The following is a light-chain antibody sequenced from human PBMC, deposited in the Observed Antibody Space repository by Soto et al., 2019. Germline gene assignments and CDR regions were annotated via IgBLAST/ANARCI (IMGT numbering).Light chain of an antibody. CDR1: QTISSW. J-gene: IGKJ1*01. V-gene: IGKV1-5*03. Sequence: DIQMNQSPSTLPASVGDRVTITCRASQTISSWLAWYQQEPGKAPKLLIYKASTLKSGVPSRFSGSGSGTEFTLTISSLQPDDFATYYCQHYNSYSEAFGQGTKVDIK. CDR2: KAS. CDR3: QHYNSYSEA.